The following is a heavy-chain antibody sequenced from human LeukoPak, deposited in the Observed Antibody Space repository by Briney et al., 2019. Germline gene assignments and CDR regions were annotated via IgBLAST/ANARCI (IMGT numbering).Heavy chain of an antibody. J-gene: IGHJ4*02. V-gene: IGHV3-11*01. CDR1: GGSFSGYY. Sequence: LSLTCAVYGGSFSGYYWSWIRQAPGKGLEWVSYISSSGSTIYYADSVKGRFTISRDDAKNSLYLQMNSLRAEDTAVYYCARSHITMVRGVITHPDYWGQGTLVTVSS. D-gene: IGHD3-10*01. CDR2: ISSSGSTI. CDR3: ARSHITMVRGVITHPDY.